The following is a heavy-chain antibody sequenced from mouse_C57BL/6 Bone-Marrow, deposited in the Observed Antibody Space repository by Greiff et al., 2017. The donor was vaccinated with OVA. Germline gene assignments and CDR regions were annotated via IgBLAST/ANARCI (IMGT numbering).Heavy chain of an antibody. Sequence: QVQLKESGPGLVQPSQSLSITCTVSGFSFTSYGVHWVRQSPGKGLEWLGVICTGGSTDNNAAIMYRLGITTENSKSKVVFKMNSLLADETAAVYCAKTGYSVPMDYWGQGTSVTVSS. J-gene: IGHJ4*01. CDR2: ICTGGST. CDR3: AKTGYSVPMDY. CDR1: GFSFTSYG. D-gene: IGHD1-1*01. V-gene: IGHV2-5*01.